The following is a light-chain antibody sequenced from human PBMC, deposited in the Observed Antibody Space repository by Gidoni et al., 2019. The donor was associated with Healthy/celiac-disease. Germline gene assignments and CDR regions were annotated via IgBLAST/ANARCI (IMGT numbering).Light chain of an antibody. J-gene: IGKJ1*01. V-gene: IGKV3-15*01. CDR1: QSVSSN. CDR2: GAS. CDR3: QQYNNWPPDT. Sequence: EIVMTQSPATLSVSPGERATLSCRASQSVSSNFAWYHQKPGQAPRLLIYGASTRATGIPARFSGSGSGTEFTLTISSLQSEDFAVYYCQQYNNWPPDTFGQGTKVEIK.